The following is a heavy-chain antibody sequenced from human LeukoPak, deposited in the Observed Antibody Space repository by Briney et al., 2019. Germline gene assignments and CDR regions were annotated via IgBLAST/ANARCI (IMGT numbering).Heavy chain of an antibody. V-gene: IGHV1-2*02. CDR1: GYTFTGYY. CDR2: INPNSGGT. Sequence: GASVKVSCKASGYTFTGYYMQWVRQAPGQGLEWMGWINPNSGGTNYAQKFQGRVTMTRDTSISTAYMELSRLRSDDTAVYYCARVRGVRWLQERDAFDIWGQGTMVTVSS. J-gene: IGHJ3*02. CDR3: ARVRGVRWLQERDAFDI. D-gene: IGHD5-24*01.